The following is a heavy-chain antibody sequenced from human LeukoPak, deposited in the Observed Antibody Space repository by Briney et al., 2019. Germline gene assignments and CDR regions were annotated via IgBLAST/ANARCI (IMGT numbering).Heavy chain of an antibody. Sequence: GGSLRLSCAASGFTFSSYAMSWVRQAPGKGLEWVSAISGSGGSTYYADSVKGRFTISRDNSKNTLYLQMNSLRAEDTAVYYCASDPHHDFWSGYYYDYWGQGTLVTVSS. V-gene: IGHV3-23*01. J-gene: IGHJ4*02. CDR2: ISGSGGST. CDR3: ASDPHHDFWSGYYYDY. CDR1: GFTFSSYA. D-gene: IGHD3-3*01.